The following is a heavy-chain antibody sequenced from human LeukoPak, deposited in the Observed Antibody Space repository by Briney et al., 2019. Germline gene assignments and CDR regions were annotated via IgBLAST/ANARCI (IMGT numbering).Heavy chain of an antibody. J-gene: IGHJ3*02. Sequence: GGSLRLSCAASGFTFSSYAMSWVRQAPGKGLEWVSAISGSGGSTYYADSVKGRFTISRDNSKNTLYLQMNSLRAEDTAVYCCAKVSGGEVGATYGDAFDIWGQGTMVTVSS. CDR2: ISGSGGST. D-gene: IGHD1-26*01. CDR1: GFTFSSYA. CDR3: AKVSGGEVGATYGDAFDI. V-gene: IGHV3-23*01.